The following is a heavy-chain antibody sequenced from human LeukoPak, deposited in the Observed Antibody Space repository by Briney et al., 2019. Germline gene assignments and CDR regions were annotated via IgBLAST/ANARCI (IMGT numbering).Heavy chain of an antibody. CDR3: ARARRDYYGSGSYYTIDY. Sequence: SQTLSLTCAISGDSVSSNSAAWNWIRQSPPRGLEWLGRTYYRSKWYNDYAVSVKSRITINPDTSKNQFSLQLNSVTPEDTAVYYCARARRDYYGSGSYYTIDYWGQGTLVTVSS. D-gene: IGHD3-10*01. CDR1: GDSVSSNSAA. V-gene: IGHV6-1*01. CDR2: TYYRSKWYN. J-gene: IGHJ4*02.